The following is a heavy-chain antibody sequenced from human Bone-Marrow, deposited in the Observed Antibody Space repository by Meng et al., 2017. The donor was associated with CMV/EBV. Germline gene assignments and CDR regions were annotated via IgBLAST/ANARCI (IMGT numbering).Heavy chain of an antibody. CDR1: GFTFNTYW. J-gene: IGHJ6*02. Sequence: GESLKISCVASGFTFNTYWMSWARQAPGKGLEWVANIKQDGSEKYYVGSVKGRFTISRDNAKNSLYLQMNSLRAEDTAVYYCARGAGRLEWLLSHRTGYYYGMDVWGQGTTVTVSS. CDR2: IKQDGSEK. D-gene: IGHD3-3*01. CDR3: ARGAGRLEWLLSHRTGYYYGMDV. V-gene: IGHV3-7*01.